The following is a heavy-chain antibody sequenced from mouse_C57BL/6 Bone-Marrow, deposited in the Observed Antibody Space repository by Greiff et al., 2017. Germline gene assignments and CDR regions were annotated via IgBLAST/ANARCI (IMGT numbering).Heavy chain of an antibody. Sequence: QVQLKESGPGLVAPSQSLSITCTVSGFSLTSYGVDWVRQSPGKGLEWLGVIWGVGSTNYNSALKSRLSISKDNSKSQVFLKMNSLQTDDTAMYYCASVYYGSSYERFAYWGQGTLVTVSA. CDR1: GFSLTSYG. CDR3: ASVYYGSSYERFAY. J-gene: IGHJ3*01. D-gene: IGHD1-1*01. V-gene: IGHV2-6*01. CDR2: IWGVGST.